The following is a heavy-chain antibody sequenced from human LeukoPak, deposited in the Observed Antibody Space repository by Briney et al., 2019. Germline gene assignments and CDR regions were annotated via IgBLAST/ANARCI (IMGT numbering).Heavy chain of an antibody. D-gene: IGHD3-3*01. J-gene: IGHJ4*02. CDR3: ARATSRVVILDY. CDR1: GGSISSGGYS. CDR2: IYHSGST. V-gene: IGHV4-30-2*01. Sequence: SETLSLTYAVSGGSISSGGYSWSWIRQPPGKGLEWIGYIYHSGSTYYNPSLKSRVTISVDRSKNQFSLKLGSVTAADTAVYYCARATSRVVILDYWGQGTLVTVSS.